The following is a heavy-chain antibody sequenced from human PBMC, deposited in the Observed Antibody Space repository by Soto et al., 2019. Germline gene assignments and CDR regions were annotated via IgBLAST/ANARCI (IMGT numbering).Heavy chain of an antibody. Sequence: EVQLLESGGGLVQPGGSLRLSCAASGFAFSTYAMTWVRQAPGKGLEGVSTISASGDSTYYADSVKGHFTISRDNSKNPVYLQRNSLRAEDTAVYYCAKSGAPERRSGYSNYFDSWGQGTLVTVSS. V-gene: IGHV3-23*01. CDR3: AKSGAPERRSGYSNYFDS. J-gene: IGHJ4*02. CDR2: ISASGDST. D-gene: IGHD3-3*01. CDR1: GFAFSTYA.